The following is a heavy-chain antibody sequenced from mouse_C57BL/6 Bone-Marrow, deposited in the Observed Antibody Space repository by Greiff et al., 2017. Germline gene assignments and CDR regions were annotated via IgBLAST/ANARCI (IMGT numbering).Heavy chain of an antibody. CDR3: AILESNGRSGDWYCDV. D-gene: IGHD1-1*01. J-gene: IGHJ1*03. V-gene: IGHV1-85*01. CDR1: GYTFTSYD. Sequence: QVQLQQSGPELVKPGASVKLSCKASGYTFTSYDINWVKQRPGQGLEWIGWIYPRDGSTKYNEKFKGKATLTVDTSSSTAYMELHSLTSEDSAVYFCAILESNGRSGDWYCDVWGTGTTVTVSS. CDR2: IYPRDGST.